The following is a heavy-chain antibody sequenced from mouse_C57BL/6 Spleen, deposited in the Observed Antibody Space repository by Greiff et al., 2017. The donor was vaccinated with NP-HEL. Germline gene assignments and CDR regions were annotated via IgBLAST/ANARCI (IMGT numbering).Heavy chain of an antibody. CDR2: IHPNSGST. D-gene: IGHD1-1*01. V-gene: IGHV1-64*01. CDR1: GYTFTSYW. J-gene: IGHJ2*01. Sequence: QVQLQQPGAELVKPGASVKLSCKASGYTFTSYWMHWVKQRPGQGLEWIGMIHPNSGSTNYNEKFKSKATLTVDKSSSTAYMQLSSLTSEDSAVYYGARWGTGGDYYGVPFDYWGKGTTLTVSS. CDR3: ARWGTGGDYYGVPFDY.